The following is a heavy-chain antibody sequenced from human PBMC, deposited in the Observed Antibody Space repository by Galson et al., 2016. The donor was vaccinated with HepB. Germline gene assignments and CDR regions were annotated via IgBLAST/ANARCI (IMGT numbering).Heavy chain of an antibody. CDR1: GGSISSYY. V-gene: IGHV4-59*01. D-gene: IGHD2-21*01. Sequence: SETLSLTCTVSGGSISSYYWSWIRQPPGKGLEWIGYIHYSGSSNYNPSLKSRVTISVDISKNQFSLNLSSVTAADTAVYSCARSSTYCGGKCYSPLAVWGQGTTVTVSS. CDR3: ARSSTYCGGKCYSPLAV. CDR2: IHYSGSS. J-gene: IGHJ6*02.